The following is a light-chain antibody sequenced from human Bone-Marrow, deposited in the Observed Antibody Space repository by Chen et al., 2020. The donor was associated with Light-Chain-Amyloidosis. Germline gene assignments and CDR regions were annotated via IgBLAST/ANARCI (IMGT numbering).Light chain of an antibody. Sequence: SYELTQTPSVSVSPGQTARFTCSGDDLPTKYAYWYQQKPGHAPVLVIHRDTERPSGISERFSGSIAGTTATLTISGVQAEDEADYHCQSADSSGTDEVIFGGGTKLTVL. CDR1: DLPTKY. J-gene: IGLJ2*01. CDR2: RDT. CDR3: QSADSSGTDEVI. V-gene: IGLV3-25*03.